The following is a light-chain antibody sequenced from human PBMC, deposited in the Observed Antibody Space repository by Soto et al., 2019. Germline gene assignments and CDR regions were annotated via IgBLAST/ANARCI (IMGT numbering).Light chain of an antibody. CDR3: QQYGSSPRS. CDR1: KSVSSTY. V-gene: IGKV3-20*01. Sequence: EIVLTQSPGTLSLSPGERGTLSCRASKSVSSTYLAWYQHKLGQAPRLVIYGASSKASGIPDRFSGSGSGTDFTLTISRLEPEDFAVYYCQQYGSSPRSFGQGTKVDIK. CDR2: GAS. J-gene: IGKJ1*01.